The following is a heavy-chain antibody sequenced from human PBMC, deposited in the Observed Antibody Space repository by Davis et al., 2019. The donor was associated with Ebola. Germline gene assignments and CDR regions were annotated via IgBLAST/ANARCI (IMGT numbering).Heavy chain of an antibody. V-gene: IGHV1-69*02. D-gene: IGHD3-22*01. CDR2: IIPILGIA. J-gene: IGHJ4*02. CDR3: ARSLRYYDSSGYYYYFDY. Sequence: SVKVSCKASGGTFSSYTISWVRQAPGQGLEWMGRIIPILGIANYAQKLQGRVTMTTDTSTSTAYMELRSLRSDDTAVYYCARSLRYYDSSGYYYYFDYWGQGTLVTVSS. CDR1: GGTFSSYT.